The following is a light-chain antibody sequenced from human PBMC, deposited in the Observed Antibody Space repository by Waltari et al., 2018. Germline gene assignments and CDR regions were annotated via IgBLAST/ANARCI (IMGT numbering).Light chain of an antibody. J-gene: IGLJ1*01. CDR2: VVN. CDR1: SSDVGGYNY. Sequence: QSALTQPRSVSGSPGQSVSISCTGTSSDVGGYNYVSWYQQHPGKAPKPMIYVVNKRPSGVPVGFSCSKSGNTASLTISVLQAEDEAGYYCWSFSGIYTHVFGTGTKVSVL. CDR3: WSFSGIYTHV. V-gene: IGLV2-11*01.